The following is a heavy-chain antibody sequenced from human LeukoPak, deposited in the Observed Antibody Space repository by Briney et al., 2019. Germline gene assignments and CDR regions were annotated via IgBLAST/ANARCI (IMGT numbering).Heavy chain of an antibody. V-gene: IGHV5-51*01. CDR1: GYIFTSYW. Sequence: GESLKISCKGSGYIFTSYWIGWVRQMPGKGLEWMGIIYPGDSDTRYSPSFQGQVTISADKSISTAYLQWSSLKASDTAMYYCARLGVVVTAMHYYFDYWGQGTLVTVSS. J-gene: IGHJ4*02. D-gene: IGHD2-21*02. CDR3: ARLGVVVTAMHYYFDY. CDR2: IYPGDSDT.